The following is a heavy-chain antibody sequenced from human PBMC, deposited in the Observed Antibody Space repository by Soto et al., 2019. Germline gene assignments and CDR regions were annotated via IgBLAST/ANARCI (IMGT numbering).Heavy chain of an antibody. CDR1: GFTFDDYA. D-gene: IGHD6-19*01. Sequence: HPGGSLRLSCAASGFTFDDYAMHWVRQAPGKGLEWVSYISWNSANIAYADAVKGRFTISRDNAKNSLYLQMNSLRPEDTDVYYCAKDYTVAGEYYGLDVWGQGTTVTVSS. CDR2: ISWNSANI. CDR3: AKDYTVAGEYYGLDV. J-gene: IGHJ6*02. V-gene: IGHV3-9*01.